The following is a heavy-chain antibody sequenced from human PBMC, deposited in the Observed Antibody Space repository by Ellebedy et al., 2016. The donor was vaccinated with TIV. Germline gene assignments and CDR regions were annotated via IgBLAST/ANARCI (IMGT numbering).Heavy chain of an antibody. V-gene: IGHV3-9*01. CDR2: ISKNSKSI. CDR1: GFTFDDST. CDR3: AKDVPYSSAFRAFDT. Sequence: SLKISCAASGFTFDDSTMNWVRQAPGRGLEWVSGISKNSKSIGYADSVKGRFTISRDNAKNSLYLQMNSLRAEDTALYYCAKDVPYSSAFRAFDTWGQGTMVTVSS. D-gene: IGHD6-19*01. J-gene: IGHJ3*02.